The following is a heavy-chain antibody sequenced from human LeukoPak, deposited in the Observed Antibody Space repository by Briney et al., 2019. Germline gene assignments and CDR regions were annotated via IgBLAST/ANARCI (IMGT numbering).Heavy chain of an antibody. CDR2: FHCSGKN. CDR3: ARLPGGNPFDY. Sequence: SETLSLTCTVSGGSMSSSGYCWGWVRQPPGKGLEWIGNFHCSGKNYYNSSLKSRVTIFVDTSKNQFSLKLSSVTAADTAVYYCARLPGGNPFDYWGQGTLVTVSS. D-gene: IGHD4-23*01. CDR1: GGSMSSSGYC. J-gene: IGHJ4*02. V-gene: IGHV4-39*01.